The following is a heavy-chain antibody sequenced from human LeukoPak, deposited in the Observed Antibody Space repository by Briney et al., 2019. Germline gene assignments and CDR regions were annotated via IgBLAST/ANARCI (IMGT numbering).Heavy chain of an antibody. V-gene: IGHV1-18*01. CDR1: GYTFTSYG. Sequence: ASVKVSCKASGYTFTSYGISWVRQAPGQGLEGMGWISAYNGNTNYAQKLQGRVTMTTDTSTSTAYMELRSLRSDDTAVYYCARDTHYIVATPLFDPWGQGTLVTVSS. J-gene: IGHJ5*02. CDR3: ARDTHYIVATPLFDP. D-gene: IGHD5-12*01. CDR2: ISAYNGNT.